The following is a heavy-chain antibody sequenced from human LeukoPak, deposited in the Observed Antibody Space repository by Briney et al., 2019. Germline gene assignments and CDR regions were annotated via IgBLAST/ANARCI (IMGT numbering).Heavy chain of an antibody. CDR1: GYTFTSYD. J-gene: IGHJ4*02. V-gene: IGHV1-8*01. CDR2: MNPNSGNT. D-gene: IGHD1-26*01. Sequence: ASVKVSCKASGYTFTSYDINWVRQATGQGLEWMGWMNPNSGNTGYAQKFQGRVTMTRNTSISTAYMELSSLRSEDTAVYYCARTSGSCYYFDYWGQGTLVTVSS. CDR3: ARTSGSCYYFDY.